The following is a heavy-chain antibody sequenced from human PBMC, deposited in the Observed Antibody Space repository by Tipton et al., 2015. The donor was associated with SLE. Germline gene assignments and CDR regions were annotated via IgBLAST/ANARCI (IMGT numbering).Heavy chain of an antibody. D-gene: IGHD1-1*01. Sequence: TLSLTCTVSGDSIISGANYWTWVRQRPGKGLEWIGHIFYNGNTYYNPSLESRLTISVDRSQNQFSLGLSSVTAADTALYYCARVRTATGWFDSWGQGTLVTVSS. CDR2: IFYNGNT. J-gene: IGHJ5*01. CDR1: GDSIISGANY. V-gene: IGHV4-31*03. CDR3: ARVRTATGWFDS.